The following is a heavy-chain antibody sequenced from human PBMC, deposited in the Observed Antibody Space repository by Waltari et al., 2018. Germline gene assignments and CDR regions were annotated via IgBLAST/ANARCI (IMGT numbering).Heavy chain of an antibody. CDR1: GGSISSYY. Sequence: QVQLQESGPGLVKPSETQSLTCTVSGGSISSYYWSWIRQPAGKGLEWIGRIYTSGTTNSSPALKSRVTRSVDTSKNQFSLKRSSVTAADTAVYYWARVPMVRGGWAFDIWGQGTMVTVSS. CDR3: ARVPMVRGGWAFDI. CDR2: IYTSGTT. J-gene: IGHJ3*02. V-gene: IGHV4-4*07. D-gene: IGHD3-10*01.